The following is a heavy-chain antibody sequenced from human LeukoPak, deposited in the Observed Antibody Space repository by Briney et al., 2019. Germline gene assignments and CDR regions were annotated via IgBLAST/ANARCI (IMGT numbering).Heavy chain of an antibody. Sequence: SVKVSCKASGGTFSSYAISWVRQAPGQGLEWMGGIIPIFGTANYAQKFQGRVTITTDESTSTAYMELSSLRSEDTAVYYCARDGCSGGSCYSGLPHWFDPWGQGTLVTVSS. D-gene: IGHD2-15*01. CDR2: IIPIFGTA. CDR3: ARDGCSGGSCYSGLPHWFDP. CDR1: GGTFSSYA. J-gene: IGHJ5*02. V-gene: IGHV1-69*05.